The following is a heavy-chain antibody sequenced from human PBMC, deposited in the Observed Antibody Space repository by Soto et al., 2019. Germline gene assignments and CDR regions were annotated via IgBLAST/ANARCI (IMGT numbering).Heavy chain of an antibody. Sequence: PSETLSLTCTVSGGSISSGDYYWSWIRQPPGKGLEWIGYIYYSGSTYYNPSLKSRVTISVDTSKNQFSLKLSSVTAADTAVYYCARDLIAAAGTRFNPWGQGTLVTVSS. CDR3: ARDLIAAAGTRFNP. CDR2: IYYSGST. J-gene: IGHJ5*02. CDR1: GGSISSGDYY. V-gene: IGHV4-30-4*01. D-gene: IGHD6-13*01.